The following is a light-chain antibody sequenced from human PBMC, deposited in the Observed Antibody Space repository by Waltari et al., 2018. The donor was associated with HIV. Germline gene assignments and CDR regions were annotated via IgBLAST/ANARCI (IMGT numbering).Light chain of an antibody. CDR2: SVY. J-gene: IGLJ2*01. V-gene: IGLV1-44*01. Sequence: QPVLTQPASSSAYPWQQHTIPCSGSRPNMGTNTLSWHQQLPATAPKLIIFSVYQRPSGVPNRFSGSRSGNSASLTISGLQVEDEAVYFCAAWDSSLAGQPVFGGGTLLTV. CDR1: RPNMGTNT. CDR3: AAWDSSLAGQPV.